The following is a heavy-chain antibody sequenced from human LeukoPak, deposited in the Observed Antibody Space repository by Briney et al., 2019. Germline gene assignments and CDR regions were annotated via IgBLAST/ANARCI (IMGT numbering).Heavy chain of an antibody. CDR2: IIPIFGTA. Sequence: ASVKVSCKASGGTFSSYAISWVRQAPGQGLEWMGGIIPIFGTANYAQKFQGRVTITTDESTSTAYMELSSLRSEDTAVYYCAREERSSSSFDYWGQGTLVTVSS. D-gene: IGHD6-6*01. CDR1: GGTFSSYA. V-gene: IGHV1-69*05. J-gene: IGHJ4*02. CDR3: AREERSSSSFDY.